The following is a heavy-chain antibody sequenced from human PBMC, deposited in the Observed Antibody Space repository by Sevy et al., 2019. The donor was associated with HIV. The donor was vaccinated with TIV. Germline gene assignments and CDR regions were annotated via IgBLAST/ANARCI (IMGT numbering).Heavy chain of an antibody. V-gene: IGHV4-39*01. J-gene: IGHJ4*02. D-gene: IGHD1-1*01. Sequence: SETLSLTCTVSGGSINSRTSYWGWIRQPPGKGLEWIGIIYYSGVTYYNPSLKSRVTISVDTSKNQFSLNLSSVTAADTAVYYCARLDATRPKGYYFDYWGQGTLVTVSS. CDR2: IYYSGVT. CDR1: GGSINSRTSY. CDR3: ARLDATRPKGYYFDY.